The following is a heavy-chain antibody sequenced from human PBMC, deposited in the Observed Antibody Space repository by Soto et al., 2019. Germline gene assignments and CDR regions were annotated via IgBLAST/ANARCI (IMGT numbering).Heavy chain of an antibody. V-gene: IGHV4-59*12. CDR3: ARAITLVRGAVYVY. CDR2: IYYSGST. J-gene: IGHJ4*02. Sequence: PSETLSLTCTVSGGSISSYYWSWIRQPPGKGLEWIGYIYYSGSTNYNPSLKSRVTISVDTSKNQFSLKLSSVTAADTAVYYCARAITLVRGAVYVYWGQGTLVTVSS. CDR1: GGSISSYY. D-gene: IGHD3-10*01.